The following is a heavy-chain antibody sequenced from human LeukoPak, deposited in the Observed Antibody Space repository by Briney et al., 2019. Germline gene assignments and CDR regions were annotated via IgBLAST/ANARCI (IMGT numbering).Heavy chain of an antibody. D-gene: IGHD3-10*01. V-gene: IGHV3-30*18. CDR1: GFTFSSYG. CDR3: AKDPWAYGSGPMMN. Sequence: GPLRLSCAASGFTFSSYGMHWVRQAPGKGLEWVAVISYDGSNKYYADSVKGRFTISRDNSKNTLYLQMNSLRAEDTAVYYCAKDPWAYGSGPMMNWGQGTLVTVSS. CDR2: ISYDGSNK. J-gene: IGHJ4*02.